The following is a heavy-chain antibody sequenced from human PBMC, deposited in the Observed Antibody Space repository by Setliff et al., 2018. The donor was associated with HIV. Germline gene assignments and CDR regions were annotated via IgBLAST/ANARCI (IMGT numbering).Heavy chain of an antibody. CDR3: ARDFMATTNGFAS. CDR1: GFTFSSYG. V-gene: IGHV3-30*03. Sequence: GGSLRLSCAASGFTFSSYGMHWVRQAPGKGLEWVAVISYDGSNKYYADSVKGRFTISRDNAKNSLYLQMDSLRAEDTAVYYCARDFMATTNGFASWGQGTLVTVSS. J-gene: IGHJ4*02. CDR2: ISYDGSNK. D-gene: IGHD5-12*01.